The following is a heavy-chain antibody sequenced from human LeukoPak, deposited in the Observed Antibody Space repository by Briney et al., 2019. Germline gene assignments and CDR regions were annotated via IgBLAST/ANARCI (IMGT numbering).Heavy chain of an antibody. V-gene: IGHV3-30-3*02. CDR3: AKSWLRRPFDY. CDR2: ISYDGSNK. CDR1: GFTFSSYA. D-gene: IGHD5-12*01. J-gene: IGHJ4*02. Sequence: PGGSLGLSCAASGFTFSSYAMHWVRQAPGKGLEWVAVISYDGSNKYYVDSVKGRFTISRDNSKNTLYLQMNSLRAEDTAVYYCAKSWLRRPFDYWGQGTLVTVSS.